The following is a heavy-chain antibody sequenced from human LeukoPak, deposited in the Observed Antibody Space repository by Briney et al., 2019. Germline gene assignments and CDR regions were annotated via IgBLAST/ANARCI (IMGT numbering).Heavy chain of an antibody. Sequence: PSEALSLTCTVPGGSISGYYGSLSPQPPGKGLGWVGYIYYSGITNYNPSLKSRVTISVDTSKNQFSLKLSSVAAADTAVYYCARDIAAAGTHGPYYMDVWGKGTTVTVSS. V-gene: IGHV4-59*01. CDR2: IYYSGIT. J-gene: IGHJ6*03. CDR1: GGSISGYY. D-gene: IGHD6-13*01. CDR3: ARDIAAAGTHGPYYMDV.